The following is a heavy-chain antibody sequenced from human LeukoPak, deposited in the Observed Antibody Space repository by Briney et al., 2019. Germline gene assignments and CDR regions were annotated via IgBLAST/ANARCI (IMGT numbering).Heavy chain of an antibody. CDR3: AKDLGRYRNNFFDY. CDR1: GFTFSSYA. D-gene: IGHD1-26*01. CDR2: ISGSGDST. Sequence: GGSLRLSCAASGFTFSSYAMSWVRQAPGKGLEWVSAISGSGDSTYYADSVKGRFTISRDDSKNTLYLQMNSLRADDTAVYYCAKDLGRYRNNFFDYWGQGNLVTVSS. J-gene: IGHJ4*02. V-gene: IGHV3-23*01.